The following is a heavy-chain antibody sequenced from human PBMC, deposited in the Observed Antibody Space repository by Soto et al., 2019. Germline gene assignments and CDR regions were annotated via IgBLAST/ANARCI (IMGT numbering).Heavy chain of an antibody. D-gene: IGHD6-6*01. J-gene: IGHJ6*02. CDR3: ARDSSSEGMDV. V-gene: IGHV3-66*01. Sequence: ELQLVESGGGLVQPGGSLTLSCAASGFTVSSNYMSWVRQAPGKGLEWVSIISSAGSTYHADSVKGRFTISRDNSKNTLYLQMNSLIVEDTAVYYCARDSSSEGMDVWGQGTTVTVSS. CDR2: ISSAGST. CDR1: GFTVSSNY.